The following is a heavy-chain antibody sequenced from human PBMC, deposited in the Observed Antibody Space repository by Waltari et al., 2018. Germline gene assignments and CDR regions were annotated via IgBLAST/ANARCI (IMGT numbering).Heavy chain of an antibody. Sequence: EVHLVESGGGLVQPGGSLKISCAASGFNFNMSTIHWVRQAPGKGLELSGRIRSKINNDATAYGASVKDRFSISRDDSRNTAFLEMNSLKTDDSAVYYCAKQKTGGANDFWGQGTLVTVST. CDR1: GFNFNMST. V-gene: IGHV3-73*02. D-gene: IGHD3-16*01. CDR2: IRSKINNDAT. CDR3: AKQKTGGANDF. J-gene: IGHJ4*01.